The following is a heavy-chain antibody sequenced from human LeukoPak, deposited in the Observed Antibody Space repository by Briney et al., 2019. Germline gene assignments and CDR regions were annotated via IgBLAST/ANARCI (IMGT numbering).Heavy chain of an antibody. Sequence: PSQTLSLTCAVSGGSISSGGYSWSWIRQPPGKSLEWIGYIYHSGSTYYNPSLKSRVTISVDRSKNQFSLKLSSVTAADTAVYYCARAIAAAGLGFDYWGQGTLVTVSS. CDR1: GGSISSGGYS. CDR2: IYHSGST. CDR3: ARAIAAAGLGFDY. D-gene: IGHD6-13*01. V-gene: IGHV4-30-2*01. J-gene: IGHJ4*02.